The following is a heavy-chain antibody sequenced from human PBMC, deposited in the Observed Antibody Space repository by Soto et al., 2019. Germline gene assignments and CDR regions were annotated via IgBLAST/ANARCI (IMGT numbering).Heavy chain of an antibody. D-gene: IGHD1-1*01. CDR1: GYSFTNYW. J-gene: IGHJ5*02. Sequence: GESLKISCKGSGYSFTNYWIAWVRQMPGKGLEWMGIIYPGDSDIRYSPSFQGQVTISVDKSISTAYLQWSSLKASDTAMYYCAVTTGTTNNWFDPWGQGTLVTVS. V-gene: IGHV5-51*01. CDR3: AVTTGTTNNWFDP. CDR2: IYPGDSDI.